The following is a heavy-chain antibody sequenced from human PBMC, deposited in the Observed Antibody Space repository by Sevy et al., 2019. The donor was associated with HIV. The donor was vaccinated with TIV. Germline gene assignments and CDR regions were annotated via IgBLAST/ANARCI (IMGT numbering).Heavy chain of an antibody. V-gene: IGHV1-69*01. CDR1: GGTFTTSG. Sequence: KISCEASGGTFTTSGISWVRHVPGQGLEWMGGIIPILGTTNYAQKFQDRVTITADESTSTAYMELSSLRSEDTAVYYCARGGDNGWYYFDYWGQETLVTVSS. CDR2: IIPILGTT. D-gene: IGHD6-19*01. J-gene: IGHJ4*02. CDR3: ARGGDNGWYYFDY.